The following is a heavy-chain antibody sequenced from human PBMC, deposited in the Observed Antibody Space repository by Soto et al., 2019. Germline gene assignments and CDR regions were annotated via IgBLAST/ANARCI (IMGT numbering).Heavy chain of an antibody. D-gene: IGHD6-13*01. CDR2: IYYSGST. J-gene: IGHJ3*02. V-gene: IGHV4-59*01. CDR3: ARKPRGYSSSPEAFDI. CDR1: GGSISSYY. Sequence: SETLSLTCTVSGGSISSYYWGWIRQPPGKGLEWIGYIYYSGSTNYNPSLKSRVTISVDTSKNQFSLKLSSVTAADTAVYYCARKPRGYSSSPEAFDIWGQGTMVTVSS.